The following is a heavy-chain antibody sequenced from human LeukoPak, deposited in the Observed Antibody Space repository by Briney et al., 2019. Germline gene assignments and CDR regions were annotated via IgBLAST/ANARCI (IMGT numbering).Heavy chain of an antibody. J-gene: IGHJ4*02. Sequence: PGGSLRLSCAASGFTFSSYAMSWVRQAPGKGLEWVSAISGSGGSTYYADSVKGRFTISRDNSKNTLYLQMNSLRAEDTAVYYCAKIQRPEQWLVKYYFDHWGQGTLVTVSS. CDR1: GFTFSSYA. D-gene: IGHD6-19*01. CDR3: AKIQRPEQWLVKYYFDH. V-gene: IGHV3-23*01. CDR2: ISGSGGST.